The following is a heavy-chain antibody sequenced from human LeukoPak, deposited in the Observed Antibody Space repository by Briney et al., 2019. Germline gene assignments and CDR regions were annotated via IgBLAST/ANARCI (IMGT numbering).Heavy chain of an antibody. CDR3: ARASPTSIAVYY. D-gene: IGHD6-19*01. J-gene: IGHJ4*02. Sequence: SETLSLTCTVSGGSISSGGYYWSWIRQHPGKGLEWIGYIYYSGSTYYNPSLKSRVTISVDTSKNQFSLKLSSVTAADTAVYYCARASPTSIAVYYWSQGTLVTVSS. V-gene: IGHV4-31*03. CDR1: GGSISSGGYY. CDR2: IYYSGST.